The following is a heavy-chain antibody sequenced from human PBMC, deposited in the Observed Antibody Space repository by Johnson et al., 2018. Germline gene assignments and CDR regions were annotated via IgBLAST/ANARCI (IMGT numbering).Heavy chain of an antibody. V-gene: IGHV4-39*01. CDR3: ARHGSMYYYDSSAYYPY. CDR2: SYYSGNT. D-gene: IGHD3-22*01. CDR1: GGSISSSSYY. J-gene: IGHJ4*02. Sequence: QVQLQESGPGLVKXPETLSLXCTVSGGSISSSSYYWGWIRQPPGKGLEWIGSSYYSGNTYYNPSLKSRVTISVDTSKNQFSLKLSSVTAADTAGYYCARHGSMYYYDSSAYYPYWGQGTLVTVPS.